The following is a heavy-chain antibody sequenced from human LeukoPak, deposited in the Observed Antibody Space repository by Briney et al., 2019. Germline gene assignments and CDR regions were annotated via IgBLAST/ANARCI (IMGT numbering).Heavy chain of an antibody. D-gene: IGHD2-2*01. J-gene: IGHJ4*02. CDR1: GYCISSGYF. CDR2: IYHSGTT. V-gene: IGHV4-38-2*02. Sequence: SETLSLTCTVSGYCISSGYFWGWIRQPPGKGLEWIGSIYHSGTTYYPPSLKSPVTKSVDTSNNQFSLKLSSVTAADTAVYYCARENGRYCSSASCYSFDYWGQGTPVTVSS. CDR3: ARENGRYCSSASCYSFDY.